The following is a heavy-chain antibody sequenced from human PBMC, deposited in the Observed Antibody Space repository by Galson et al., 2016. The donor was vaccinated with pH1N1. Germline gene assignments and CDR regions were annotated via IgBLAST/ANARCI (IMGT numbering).Heavy chain of an antibody. CDR3: ARGPHYYNSYMDV. V-gene: IGHV1-69*05. Sequence: SVKVSCKVSGVTFSSCSISWVRQAPGQGLEWMGGVITIFRTTSSAQKFQGRVTITMDERTSTAYMELSSLRSEDTAVYYCARGPHYYNSYMDVWGKGTTVTVSS. CDR2: VITIFRTT. J-gene: IGHJ6*03. CDR1: GVTFSSCS.